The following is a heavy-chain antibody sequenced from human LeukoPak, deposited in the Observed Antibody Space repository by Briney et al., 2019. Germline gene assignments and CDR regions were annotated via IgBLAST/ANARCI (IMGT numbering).Heavy chain of an antibody. CDR3: AREPRGSRGGNYFDY. D-gene: IGHD3-10*01. J-gene: IGHJ4*02. Sequence: PSETLSLTCAVSGGSINSGGYSWSWIRQPPGKGLEWIGYIYESGSTYYNPSLKSRVTISVDTSKNQFSLKLSSVTAADTAVYYCAREPRGSRGGNYFDYWGQGALVTVSS. CDR1: GGSINSGGYS. V-gene: IGHV4-30-2*05. CDR2: IYESGST.